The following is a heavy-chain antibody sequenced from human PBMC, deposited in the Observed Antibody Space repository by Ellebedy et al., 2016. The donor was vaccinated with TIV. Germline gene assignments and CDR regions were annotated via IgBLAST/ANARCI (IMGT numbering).Heavy chain of an antibody. CDR3: ARGDTSGSYYTHLDY. D-gene: IGHD3-10*01. J-gene: IGHJ4*02. CDR2: SRNRGDGYTT. CDR1: GFSFSAYY. Sequence: GGSLRLXXAASGFSFSAYYMDWVRQAPGKGLEWVGRSRNRGDGYTTEYAPSVEGRFTISRDESKDSLFLQMNSLRAEDTAVYFCARGDTSGSYYTHLDYWGQGTLVTVSS. V-gene: IGHV3-72*01.